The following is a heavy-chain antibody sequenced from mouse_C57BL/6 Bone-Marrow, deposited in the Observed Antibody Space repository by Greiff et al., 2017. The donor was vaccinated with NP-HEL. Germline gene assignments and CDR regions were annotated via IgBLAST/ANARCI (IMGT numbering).Heavy chain of an antibody. CDR1: GFNIKDDY. CDR3: TLYYDYDDY. CDR2: IDPENGDT. D-gene: IGHD2-4*01. J-gene: IGHJ2*01. Sequence: DVKLQESGAELVRPGASVKLSCTASGFNIKDDYMHWVKQRPEQGLEWIGWIDPENGDTEYASKFQGKATITADTSSNTAYLQLSSLTSEDTAVYYCTLYYDYDDYWGQGTTLTVSS. V-gene: IGHV14-4*01.